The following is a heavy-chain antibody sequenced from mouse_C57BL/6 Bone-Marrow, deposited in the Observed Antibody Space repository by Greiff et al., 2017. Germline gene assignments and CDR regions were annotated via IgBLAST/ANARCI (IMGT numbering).Heavy chain of an antibody. D-gene: IGHD2-3*01. CDR3: ARSRWLLLNAMDY. CDR2: IDPDSGGT. Sequence: QVQLQQPGAELVKPGASVKLSCKASGYTFTSYWMPWVKQRPGRGLEWIGRIDPDSGGTKYNEKFKSKATLTVDKASSTAYMQLSSLTSEDSAVYYCARSRWLLLNAMDYWGQGTSVTVSS. CDR1: GYTFTSYW. J-gene: IGHJ4*01. V-gene: IGHV1-72*01.